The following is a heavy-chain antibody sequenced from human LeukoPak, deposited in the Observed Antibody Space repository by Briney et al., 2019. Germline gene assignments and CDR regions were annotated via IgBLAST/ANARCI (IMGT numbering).Heavy chain of an antibody. V-gene: IGHV1-8*02. CDR1: GYTFTSYY. Sequence: ASVKVSCKASGYTFTSYYMHWVRQATGQGLEWMGWMNPNSGNTGYAQKFQGRVTMTRNTSISTAYMELSSLRSEDTAVYYCARVYYGSGSYHILDYWGQGTLVTVSS. D-gene: IGHD3-10*01. CDR2: MNPNSGNT. J-gene: IGHJ4*02. CDR3: ARVYYGSGSYHILDY.